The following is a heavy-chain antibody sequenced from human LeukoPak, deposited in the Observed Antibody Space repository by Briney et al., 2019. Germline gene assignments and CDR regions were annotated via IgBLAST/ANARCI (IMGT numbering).Heavy chain of an antibody. V-gene: IGHV3-30*18. CDR3: AKDPYDFWSGYGDYYYYGMDV. CDR1: GFTFSSYG. Sequence: PGGSLRLSCAASGFTFSSYGVHWVRQAPGKGLEWVAVLSYDGSNKYYADSVKGRFTISRDNSKNTLYLQMNNLRAEDTAVYYCAKDPYDFWSGYGDYYYYGMDVWGQGTTVTVS. CDR2: LSYDGSNK. D-gene: IGHD3-3*01. J-gene: IGHJ6*02.